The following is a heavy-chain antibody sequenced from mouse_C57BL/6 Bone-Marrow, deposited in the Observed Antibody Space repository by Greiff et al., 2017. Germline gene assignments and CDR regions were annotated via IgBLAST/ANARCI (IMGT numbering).Heavy chain of an antibody. J-gene: IGHJ3*01. Sequence: SGPVLVKPGASVKMSCKASGYTFTDYYMNWVKQSHGKSLEWLGVINPYNGGTSYNQKFKGKATLTVDKTSSTAYMALNSLTSEDSAVYYCARARAYYYGSSWFAYWGQGTLVTVSA. CDR1: GYTFTDYY. V-gene: IGHV1-19*01. D-gene: IGHD1-1*01. CDR2: INPYNGGT. CDR3: ARARAYYYGSSWFAY.